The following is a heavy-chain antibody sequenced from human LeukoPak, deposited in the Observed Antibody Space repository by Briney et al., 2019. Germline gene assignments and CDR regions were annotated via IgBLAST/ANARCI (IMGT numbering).Heavy chain of an antibody. CDR1: GFTFRNNE. V-gene: IGHV3-48*03. CDR3: ARDAHSGDG. CDR2: TSNSSANL. D-gene: IGHD6-25*01. J-gene: IGHJ4*02. Sequence: GGSLRLSCAASGFTFRNNEMNWVPQAPGKGLEWCSYTSNSSANLFYADPVKGRFTVSRDNAKNSIFLQMNSLRPEDTAVYYCARDAHSGDGWGQGTLVTVSS.